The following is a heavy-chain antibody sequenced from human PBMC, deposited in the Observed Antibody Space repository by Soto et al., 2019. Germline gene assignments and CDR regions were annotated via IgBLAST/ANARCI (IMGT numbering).Heavy chain of an antibody. CDR1: GGTFSSYA. CDR3: ARRSYYYGSGSYSDYYGMDV. Sequence: QVQLVQSGAEVKKPGSSVKVSCKASGGTFSSYAISWVRQAPGQGLEWMGGIIPIFGTANYAQKFQGRVTLTADESTSTAYMELSSLRSEDTAVYYCARRSYYYGSGSYSDYYGMDVWGQGTTVTVSS. D-gene: IGHD3-10*01. J-gene: IGHJ6*02. CDR2: IIPIFGTA. V-gene: IGHV1-69*01.